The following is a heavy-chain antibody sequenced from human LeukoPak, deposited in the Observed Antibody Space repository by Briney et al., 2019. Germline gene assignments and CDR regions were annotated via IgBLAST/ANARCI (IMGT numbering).Heavy chain of an antibody. Sequence: GGSLRLSCAASGFTFSSYSMNWVRQAPGKGLEWVSFISSSSSYIYYADSVKGRFTISRDNAKNSLYLQMNSLRAEDTAVYYCARGDVVVPAFDYWGQGTLVTVSS. CDR1: GFTFSSYS. CDR2: ISSSSSYI. J-gene: IGHJ4*02. CDR3: ARGDVVVPAFDY. V-gene: IGHV3-21*01. D-gene: IGHD2-2*01.